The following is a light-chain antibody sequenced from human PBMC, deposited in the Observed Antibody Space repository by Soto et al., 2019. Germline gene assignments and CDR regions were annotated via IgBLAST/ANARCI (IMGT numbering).Light chain of an antibody. V-gene: IGLV1-44*01. Sequence: QSVLTQPPSASGTPGQRVTISCSGGSSNIGINTVNWYQQLPGTAPKVLIYTDNERPSGVPDRFSGSKSGTSASLAINGLQAEDEADYYCGTYTGSSTLLFGGGTQLTVL. CDR1: SSNIGINT. CDR2: TDN. J-gene: IGLJ2*01. CDR3: GTYTGSSTLL.